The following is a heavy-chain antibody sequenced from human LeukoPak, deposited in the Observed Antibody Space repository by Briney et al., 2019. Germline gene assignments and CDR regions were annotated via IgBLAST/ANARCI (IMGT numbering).Heavy chain of an antibody. J-gene: IGHJ4*02. CDR3: ARVPGPQSDYPFDY. V-gene: IGHV4-38-2*02. CDR1: GYSISSGYY. Sequence: SETLSLTCTVSGYSISSGYYWGWIWQPPGKGLEWIGSIYHSGSTYYNPSLKSRVTISVDTSKNQFSLKLSSVTAADTAVYYCARVPGPQSDYPFDYWGQGTLVTVSS. D-gene: IGHD4-17*01. CDR2: IYHSGST.